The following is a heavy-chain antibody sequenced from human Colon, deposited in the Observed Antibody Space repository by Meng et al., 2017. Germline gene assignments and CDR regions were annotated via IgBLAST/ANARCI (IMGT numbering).Heavy chain of an antibody. Sequence: LQLHDSGLRLVKPAETPSLACAVSGDSVTTTLSSWSWIRQSPGKGLEWIGNIYDNGYTYYSPSLRSRVTISVDRSNNQFSLNLNSVTAADTAVYFCARGYRGSTYFAYWGQGILVTVSS. CDR2: IYDNGYT. D-gene: IGHD3-16*01. V-gene: IGHV4-30-2*06. CDR3: ARGYRGSTYFAY. J-gene: IGHJ4*02. CDR1: GDSVTTTLSS.